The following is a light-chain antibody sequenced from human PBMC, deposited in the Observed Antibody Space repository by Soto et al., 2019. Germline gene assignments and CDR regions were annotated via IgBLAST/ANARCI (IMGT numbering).Light chain of an antibody. CDR2: KAS. CDR1: QSISNW. Sequence: DIEMTQSPSTLSASVGDRVTITCRASQSISNWLAWYQQKPGKAPNLLIYKASSLESGVPPRFSGSGAGTESALTIIGRQPYEVGTYYCQQYNSYSPWTFGQGTKVEIK. V-gene: IGKV1-5*01. J-gene: IGKJ1*01. CDR3: QQYNSYSPWT.